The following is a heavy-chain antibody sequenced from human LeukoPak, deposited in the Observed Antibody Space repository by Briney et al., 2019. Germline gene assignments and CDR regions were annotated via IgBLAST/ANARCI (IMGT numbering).Heavy chain of an antibody. CDR2: ISSSGSTI. CDR1: GFTFSSYE. D-gene: IGHD5-24*01. J-gene: IGHJ6*02. CDR3: AREKVEMATILWEGYYYYGMDV. V-gene: IGHV3-48*03. Sequence: PGGSLRLSCAASGFTFSSYEMNWVRQAPGKGLEWVSYISSSGSTIYYADSVKGRFTISRDNAKNSLYLQMNSLRAEDTAVYYCAREKVEMATILWEGYYYYGMDVWGQGTTVTVSS.